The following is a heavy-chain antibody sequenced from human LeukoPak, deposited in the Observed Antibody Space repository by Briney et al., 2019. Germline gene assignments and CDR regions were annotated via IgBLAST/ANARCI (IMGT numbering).Heavy chain of an antibody. J-gene: IGHJ6*03. CDR3: AREVAAAGTDYYYYYYMDV. Sequence: GRSLRLSCAASGFTFSSYAMHWVRQAPGKGLEWVAVISYDGSNKYYADSVKGRFTISRDNSKNTLYLQMNSLRAEDTAVYYCAREVAAAGTDYYYYYYMDVWGKGTTVTVSS. CDR2: ISYDGSNK. V-gene: IGHV3-30-3*01. D-gene: IGHD6-13*01. CDR1: GFTFSSYA.